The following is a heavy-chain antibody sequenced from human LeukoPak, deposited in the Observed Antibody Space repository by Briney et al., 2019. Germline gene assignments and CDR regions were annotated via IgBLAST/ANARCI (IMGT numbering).Heavy chain of an antibody. Sequence: GASVKVSCKASGYTFTSYDINWVRQAPGQGLEWMGWMNPNSGNTGYAQKFQGRVTMTRNTSISTAYMELSSLRSEDTAVYYCARDVRGRSYMDVWGKGTTVTVSS. J-gene: IGHJ6*03. D-gene: IGHD3-10*01. CDR2: MNPNSGNT. V-gene: IGHV1-8*01. CDR1: GYTFTSYD. CDR3: ARDVRGRSYMDV.